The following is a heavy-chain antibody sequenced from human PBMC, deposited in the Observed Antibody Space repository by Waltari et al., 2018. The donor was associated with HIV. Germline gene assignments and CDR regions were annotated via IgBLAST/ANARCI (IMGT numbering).Heavy chain of an antibody. CDR1: GGSISSSSYY. Sequence: QLQLQESGPGLVKPSETLSLTCTVSGGSISSSSYYWGWIRQPPGKGLEWIGSIYYSGITHYNPSLKSRVTISVDTSKNQFSLKLSPVTAADTAVYYCARHPRRKLTHQNWFDPWGQGTLVTVSS. V-gene: IGHV4-39*01. D-gene: IGHD6-6*01. J-gene: IGHJ5*02. CDR3: ARHPRRKLTHQNWFDP. CDR2: IYYSGIT.